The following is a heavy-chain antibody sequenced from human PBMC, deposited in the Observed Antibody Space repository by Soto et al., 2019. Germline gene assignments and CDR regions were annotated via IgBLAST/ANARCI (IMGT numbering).Heavy chain of an antibody. CDR3: ARQNSSPQTYFDFWSGYYTGPFDY. Sequence: AGGSLRLSCAASGFTVSSNYLSWVRQAPGKGLEWVSVIYSGGSTYYADSVKGRFTISRDNSKNTPYLQMNSLRAEDTAVYYCARQNSSPQTYFDFWSGYYTGPFDYWAQGNLVTVSS. V-gene: IGHV3-66*04. CDR1: GFTVSSNY. J-gene: IGHJ4*02. D-gene: IGHD3-3*01. CDR2: IYSGGST.